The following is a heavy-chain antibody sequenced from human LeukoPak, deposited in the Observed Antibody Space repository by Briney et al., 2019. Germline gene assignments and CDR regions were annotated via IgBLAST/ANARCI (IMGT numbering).Heavy chain of an antibody. CDR2: ITSDGSST. V-gene: IGHV3-74*01. CDR1: GFTFSSYW. CDR3: ARDGGDDAFDI. J-gene: IGHJ3*02. Sequence: GGSLGLSCAASGFTFSSYWMHWVCQAPGKGLVWVSRITSDGSSTSYADSVKGRFTISRDNAKNTLYLQMNSLRAEDTAVYYCARDGGDDAFDIWGQGTMVTVSS. D-gene: IGHD3-10*01.